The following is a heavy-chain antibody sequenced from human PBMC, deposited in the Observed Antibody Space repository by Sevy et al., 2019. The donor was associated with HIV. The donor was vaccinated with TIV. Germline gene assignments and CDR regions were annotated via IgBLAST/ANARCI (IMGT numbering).Heavy chain of an antibody. J-gene: IGHJ5*02. CDR3: ARERYCSSTSCYTRWFDP. Sequence: GGSPRLSCAASGFTFSSYWMHWVRQAPGKGLVWVSRINSDGSSTSYADSVKGRFTISRDNAKNTLYLQMNSLRAEDTAVYYCARERYCSSTSCYTRWFDPWGQGTLVTVSS. V-gene: IGHV3-74*01. CDR2: INSDGSST. CDR1: GFTFSSYW. D-gene: IGHD2-2*02.